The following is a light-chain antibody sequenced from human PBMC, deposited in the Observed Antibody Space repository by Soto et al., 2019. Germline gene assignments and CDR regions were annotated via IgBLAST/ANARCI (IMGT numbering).Light chain of an antibody. Sequence: DIQMTQSPSSLSASVGDRVTVACRASQSISTHLNWYQQKPGKAPNLLIYAASSLQSGVPSRFSGSGSGTDFTLTISSLQPEDFATYYCQQSYSTPYTFGQGTKVDIK. J-gene: IGKJ2*01. CDR2: AAS. CDR3: QQSYSTPYT. CDR1: QSISTH. V-gene: IGKV1-39*01.